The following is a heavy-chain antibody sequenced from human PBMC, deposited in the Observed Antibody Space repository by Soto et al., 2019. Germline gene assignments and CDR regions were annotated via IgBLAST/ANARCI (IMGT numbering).Heavy chain of an antibody. J-gene: IGHJ6*03. V-gene: IGHV3-33*01. CDR2: IWYDGSNK. CDR3: ATKIFSVGPAASGWLYCYCYMDV. D-gene: IGHD2-2*01. CDR1: GFTFSSYG. Sequence: QVQLVESGGGVVQPGRSLRLSCAASGFTFSSYGMHWVRKAPGKGLEWVAVIWYDGSNKYYADSVKGRFTISRDNSKNTLYLQMNSLRAEDTAVVYCATKIFSVGPAASGWLYCYCYMDVWGKGTTVTVSS.